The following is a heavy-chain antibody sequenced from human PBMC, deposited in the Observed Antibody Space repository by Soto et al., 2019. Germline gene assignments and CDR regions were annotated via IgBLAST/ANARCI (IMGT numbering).Heavy chain of an antibody. V-gene: IGHV1-8*01. D-gene: IGHD3-9*01. Sequence: ASVRVSCKASGYTFTSYDINWVRQATGQGLEWMGWMNPNSGNTGYAQKFQGRVTMTRNTSISTAYMELSSLRSEDTAVYYCARRLAPGYYLDYWSQGTPDTGSS. J-gene: IGHJ4*02. CDR3: ARRLAPGYYLDY. CDR1: GYTFTSYD. CDR2: MNPNSGNT.